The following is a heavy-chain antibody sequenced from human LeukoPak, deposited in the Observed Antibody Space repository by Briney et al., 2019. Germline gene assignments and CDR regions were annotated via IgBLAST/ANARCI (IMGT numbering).Heavy chain of an antibody. CDR1: GFTFSSYA. J-gene: IGHJ4*02. Sequence: GGSLRLSCAASGFTFSSYAMHWVRQAPGKGLEYVSAISSNGGSTYYANSVKGRFTISRDNSKNTLYLQMGSLRAEDTAVYYCAKDSSIVGATSFDYWGQGTLVTVSP. CDR3: AKDSSIVGATSFDY. V-gene: IGHV3-64*01. CDR2: ISSNGGST. D-gene: IGHD1-26*01.